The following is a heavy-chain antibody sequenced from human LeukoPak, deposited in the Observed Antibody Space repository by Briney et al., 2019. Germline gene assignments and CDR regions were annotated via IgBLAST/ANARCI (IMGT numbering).Heavy chain of an antibody. Sequence: ASVKVSCKASGYTFTSYGISWVRQAPGQGLEWMGWISAYNGNTNYAQKLQGRVTMTTDTSTSTAYMELRSLRSDDTAVYYCARDDGVFGVSHFDYWGQGTLVTVSS. D-gene: IGHD3-3*01. CDR1: GYTFTSYG. J-gene: IGHJ4*02. CDR3: ARDDGVFGVSHFDY. V-gene: IGHV1-18*01. CDR2: ISAYNGNT.